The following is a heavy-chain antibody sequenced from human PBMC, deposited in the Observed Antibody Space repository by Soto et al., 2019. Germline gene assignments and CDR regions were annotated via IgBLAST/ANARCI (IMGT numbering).Heavy chain of an antibody. J-gene: IGHJ6*02. Sequence: QVQLVQSGAAVKKPGASVKVSCKASGYTFTSYGFSWVRQAPGQGLEWMGWIGAYNGNTNYAQKHQGRVNMTTDTSTSTAYMELRSLRSDDTAVYYCASYHLNSYYYGMDVWGQGTTVTVSS. V-gene: IGHV1-18*01. CDR1: GYTFTSYG. CDR3: ASYHLNSYYYGMDV. CDR2: IGAYNGNT.